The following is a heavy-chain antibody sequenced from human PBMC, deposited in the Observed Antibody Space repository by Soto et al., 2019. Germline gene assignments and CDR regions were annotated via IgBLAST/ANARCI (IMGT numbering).Heavy chain of an antibody. CDR1: GYTFTSYD. Sequence: GASVKVSCKASGYTFTSYDINWVRQATGQGLEWMGWMNPNSGNTGYAQKFQGRVTMTRNTSISTAYMELSSLRAEDTAVYYCAKLYYYYYGMDVWGQGTTVTVSS. CDR3: AKLYYYYYGMDV. CDR2: MNPNSGNT. J-gene: IGHJ6*02. V-gene: IGHV1-8*01.